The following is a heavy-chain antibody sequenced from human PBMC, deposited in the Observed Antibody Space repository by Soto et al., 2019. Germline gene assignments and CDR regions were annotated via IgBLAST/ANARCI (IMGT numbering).Heavy chain of an antibody. CDR3: ARGEGYYDSSGYPTYFDY. V-gene: IGHV4-4*02. D-gene: IGHD3-22*01. J-gene: IGHJ4*02. CDR1: GGSISSSNW. CDR2: IYHSGST. Sequence: PSETLSLTCAVSGGSISSSNWWSWVRQPPGKGLEWIGEIYHSGSTNYNPSLKSRVTISVDKSKNQLSLKLSSVTAADTAVYYCARGEGYYDSSGYPTYFDYWGQGTLVTVSS.